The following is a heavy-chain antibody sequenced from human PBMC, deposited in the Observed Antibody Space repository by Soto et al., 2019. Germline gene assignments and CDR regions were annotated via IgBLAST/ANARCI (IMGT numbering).Heavy chain of an antibody. J-gene: IGHJ4*02. D-gene: IGHD6-13*01. CDR1: GYRLTELS. CDR3: ATDLGSSSWSYFDF. CDR2: FDPEDGET. V-gene: IGHV1-24*01. Sequence: VKRSRKVFGYRLTELSMHWLRQAPRKRLEWMGGFDPEDGETIYAQKFQGRVTMTEDTSTDTDYMELSSLRSEDTAVYYCATDLGSSSWSYFDFWREGTLVTVCS.